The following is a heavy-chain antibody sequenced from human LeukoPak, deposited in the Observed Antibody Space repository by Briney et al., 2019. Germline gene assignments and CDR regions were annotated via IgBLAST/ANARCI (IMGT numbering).Heavy chain of an antibody. CDR2: ISGSGDTT. CDR3: ARVIGYLDY. D-gene: IGHD6-13*01. CDR1: GFTFSTYE. J-gene: IGHJ4*02. Sequence: GGSLRLSCAASGFTFSTYEMNWVRQAPGKGLEWLAHISGSGDTTFYADSVKGRFTVSRDNAKNSVYLQMNSLRGEDTAVYYCARVIGYLDYWGQGTLVTVSS. V-gene: IGHV3-48*03.